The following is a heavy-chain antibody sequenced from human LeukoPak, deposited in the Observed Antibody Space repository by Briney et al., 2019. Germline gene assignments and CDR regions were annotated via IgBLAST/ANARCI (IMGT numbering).Heavy chain of an antibody. CDR3: ARHSAHSSTNDAFDI. V-gene: IGHV4-34*01. D-gene: IGHD6-13*01. Sequence: SETLSLTCAVYGGSFSGYYWSWIRQPPGKGLEWIGEINHSGSTNYNPSLKSRVTISVDTSKNQFSLKLSSVTAADTAVYYCARHSAHSSTNDAFDIWGQGTMVTVSS. J-gene: IGHJ3*02. CDR2: INHSGST. CDR1: GGSFSGYY.